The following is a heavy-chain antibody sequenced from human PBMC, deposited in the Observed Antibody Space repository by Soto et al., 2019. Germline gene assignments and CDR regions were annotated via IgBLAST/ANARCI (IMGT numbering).Heavy chain of an antibody. D-gene: IGHD2-15*01. CDR1: GGSISSSSW. CDR3: TRGLAFRGDFDV. Sequence: HLQESGPGLVKPSGTLSLTCDVSGGSISSSSWWTWVRQSPGKGLEWIGEIYHAGSPNYNPSLQILVTILAATSKIYFSLLPVSVTAAGSAIYYCTRGLAFRGDFDVWGEGTTVTVSA. J-gene: IGHJ3*01. CDR2: IYHAGSP. V-gene: IGHV4-4*02.